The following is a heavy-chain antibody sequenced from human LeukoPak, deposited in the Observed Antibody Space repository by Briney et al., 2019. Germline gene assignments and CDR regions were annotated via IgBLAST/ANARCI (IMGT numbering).Heavy chain of an antibody. Sequence: TGGSLRLSCAASGFTFSSYWMHWVRQAPGKGLVWVSRINSDGSSTGYADSVKGRFTISRDNAKNTLYLQMNSLRAEDTAVYYCASIAAAGETYFDYWGQGTLVTVSS. V-gene: IGHV3-74*01. J-gene: IGHJ4*02. D-gene: IGHD6-13*01. CDR1: GFTFSSYW. CDR2: INSDGSST. CDR3: ASIAAAGETYFDY.